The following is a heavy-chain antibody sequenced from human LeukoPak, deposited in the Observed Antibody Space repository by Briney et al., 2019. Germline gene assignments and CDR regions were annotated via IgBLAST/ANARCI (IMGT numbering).Heavy chain of an antibody. V-gene: IGHV4-30-2*01. Sequence: SETLSLTCTVSGGSISSGGYYWSWIRQPPGKGLEWIGYIYHSGSTYYNPSLKSRVTISVDRSKNRFSLKLSSVTAADTAVYYCARLHYYDILTGSDWGTRYYYYGMDVWGQGTTVTVSS. CDR1: GGSISSGGYY. D-gene: IGHD3-9*01. J-gene: IGHJ6*02. CDR3: ARLHYYDILTGSDWGTRYYYYGMDV. CDR2: IYHSGST.